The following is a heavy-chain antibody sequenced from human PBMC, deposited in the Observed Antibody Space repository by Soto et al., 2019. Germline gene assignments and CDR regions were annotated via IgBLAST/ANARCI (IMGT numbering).Heavy chain of an antibody. V-gene: IGHV3-21*01. Sequence: EVQLVESGGGLVKPGGSLRLSCAASGFTFSSYSMNWVRQAPGKGLEWVSSISSSSSYIYYADSVKGRFTISRDNAKNSMYLHMNNLRAEDTAVYYCARDSYDFWSGYYNYYYYYGMDVWGPGTPVTVSS. CDR1: GFTFSSYS. CDR2: ISSSSSYI. J-gene: IGHJ6*02. CDR3: ARDSYDFWSGYYNYYYYYGMDV. D-gene: IGHD3-3*01.